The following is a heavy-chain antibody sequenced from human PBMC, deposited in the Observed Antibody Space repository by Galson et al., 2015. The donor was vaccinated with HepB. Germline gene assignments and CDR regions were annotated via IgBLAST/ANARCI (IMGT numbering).Heavy chain of an antibody. J-gene: IGHJ4*02. CDR2: ISGSGGST. V-gene: IGHV3-23*01. CDR3: TKDRGSGYYIPNDY. D-gene: IGHD3-22*01. Sequence: SLRLSCAASGFTFSSYAMSWVRQAPGKGLEWVSAISGSGGSTYYADSVKGRFTISRDNSKNTLYLQMNSLRAEDTAVYYCTKDRGSGYYIPNDYWGQGTLVTVSS. CDR1: GFTFSSYA.